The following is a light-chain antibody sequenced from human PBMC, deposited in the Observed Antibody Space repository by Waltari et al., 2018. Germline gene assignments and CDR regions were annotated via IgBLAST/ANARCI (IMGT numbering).Light chain of an antibody. CDR1: QDVRTW. CDR3: QQANSFPTT. V-gene: IGKV1-12*01. CDR2: GAS. Sequence: DIQMTQSPSSVSASVGDRVTITCRAGQDVRTWLAWYQQKPGKAPKRLIYGASSLQSGVPSRFSGSGSGTEFTLTIRSLQPEDFGTYYCQQANSFPTTFGPGTRVDIK. J-gene: IGKJ3*01.